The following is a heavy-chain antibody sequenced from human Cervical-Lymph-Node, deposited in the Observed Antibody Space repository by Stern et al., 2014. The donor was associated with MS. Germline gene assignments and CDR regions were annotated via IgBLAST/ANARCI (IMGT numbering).Heavy chain of an antibody. CDR1: GFTFSDYY. D-gene: IGHD1-14*01. CDR3: AREDHLYPLDI. J-gene: IGHJ3*02. V-gene: IGHV3-11*01. CDR2: ISSSGSNI. Sequence: QLVQSGGGLVKPGGALRLSCAASGFTFSDYYMSWIRQAPGKGLEWGSYISSSGSNIYYAESVKGRFTNSRDNAKNSLYLQMNSLRAEDTAVYYCAREDHLYPLDIWGQGTMVTVSS.